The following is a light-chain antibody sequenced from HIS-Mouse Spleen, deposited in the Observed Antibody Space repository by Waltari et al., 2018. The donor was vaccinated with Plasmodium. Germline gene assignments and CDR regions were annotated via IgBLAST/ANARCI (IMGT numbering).Light chain of an antibody. CDR3: QAWDSSTVV. Sequence: ACWYQQKPGQSHVLVIDQDSKRPSGIPERVSGSNSGNTATLTISGTQAMDESDYYCQAWDSSTVVFGGGTKLTVL. V-gene: IGLV3-1*01. J-gene: IGLJ2*01. CDR2: QDS.